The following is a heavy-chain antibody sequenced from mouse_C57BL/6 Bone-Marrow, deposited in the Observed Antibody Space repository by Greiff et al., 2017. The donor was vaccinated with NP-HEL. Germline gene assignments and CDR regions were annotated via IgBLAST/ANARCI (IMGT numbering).Heavy chain of an antibody. CDR1: GFTFSSYG. CDR2: ISRGGSYT. Sequence: EVKLVESGGDLVKPGGSLKLSCAASGFTFSSYGMSWVRQTPAKRLEWVATISRGGSYTYYPDSVKGRFPISRDNAKNPLYLQLSSLKSEDTAMYYCARRPRIYYDGSSYVSLYFDYWGQGTTLTVSS. D-gene: IGHD1-1*01. V-gene: IGHV5-6*02. J-gene: IGHJ2*01. CDR3: ARRPRIYYDGSSYVSLYFDY.